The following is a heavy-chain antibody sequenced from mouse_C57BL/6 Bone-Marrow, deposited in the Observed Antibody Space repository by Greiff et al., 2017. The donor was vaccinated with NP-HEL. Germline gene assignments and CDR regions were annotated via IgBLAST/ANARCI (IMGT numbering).Heavy chain of an antibody. V-gene: IGHV3-6*01. CDR3: AREAPTAHYFDY. CDR1: GYSITSGYY. Sequence: EVKLMESGPGLVKPSQSLSLTCSVTGYSITSGYYWNWIRQFPGNKLEWMGYISYDGSNNYNPSLKNRISITRDTSKNQFFLKLNSVTTEDTATYYCAREAPTAHYFDYWGQGTTLTVSS. J-gene: IGHJ2*01. CDR2: ISYDGSN. D-gene: IGHD1-2*01.